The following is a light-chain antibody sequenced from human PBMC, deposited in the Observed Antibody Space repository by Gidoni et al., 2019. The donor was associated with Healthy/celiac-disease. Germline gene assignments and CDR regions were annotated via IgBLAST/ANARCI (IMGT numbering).Light chain of an antibody. J-gene: IGKJ2*01. CDR3: QQYGSSPPLT. CDR2: GAS. CDR1: QSVSSSY. V-gene: IGKV3-20*01. Sequence: EIVSTQSPGTLSLSPGERATLSCRASQSVSSSYLAWYQQKPGQAPRLLIYGASSRATGIPDRFSGSGSGTDFTLTISRLEPEDFAVYYCQQYGSSPPLTFGQGTKLEIK.